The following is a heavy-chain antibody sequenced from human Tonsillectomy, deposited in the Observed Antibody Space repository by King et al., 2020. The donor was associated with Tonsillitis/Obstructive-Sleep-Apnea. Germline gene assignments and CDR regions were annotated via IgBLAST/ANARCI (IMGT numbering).Heavy chain of an antibody. Sequence: LQLQESGPGLVKPSETLSLTCTVSGGSISSSSYYWGWSREPPGKGGEWIGSIYYSGSTYYNRSLKSPVTIYVAKSKTHFSLKLSSVIAADTAVYYCARHIAVAGTFWYFDYWGQGTLVTVSS. V-gene: IGHV4-39*01. CDR3: ARHIAVAGTFWYFDY. CDR2: IYYSGST. CDR1: GGSISSSSYY. D-gene: IGHD6-19*01. J-gene: IGHJ4*02.